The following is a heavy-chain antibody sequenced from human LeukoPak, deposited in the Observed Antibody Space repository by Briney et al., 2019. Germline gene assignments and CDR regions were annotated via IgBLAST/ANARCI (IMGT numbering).Heavy chain of an antibody. V-gene: IGHV3-73*01. CDR3: TRDSGTYNWFDP. CDR2: IDKKDKGYATAT. D-gene: IGHD1-26*01. Sequence: GGSVRLSCAASGFTFSGSAIHWVRQSSGKGLEWVGQIDKKDKGYATATAYAASVKGRFTISRDDSINTAYLQMKSLKTEDTALYYCTRDSGTYNWFDPWGQRWLVSVSS. CDR1: GFTFSGSA. J-gene: IGHJ5*02.